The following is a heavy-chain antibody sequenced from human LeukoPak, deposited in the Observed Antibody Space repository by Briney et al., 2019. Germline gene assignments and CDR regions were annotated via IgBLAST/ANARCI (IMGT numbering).Heavy chain of an antibody. J-gene: IGHJ5*02. CDR2: TNPNSGNT. Sequence: GASVKVSCKASGYTFTSYDINWVRQATGQGLEWMGWTNPNSGNTGYAQKFQGRVTMTRNTSIGTAYMELSSLRSEDTAVYYCAREGGSIDWFDPWGQGTLVTVSS. D-gene: IGHD3-16*01. V-gene: IGHV1-8*01. CDR3: AREGGSIDWFDP. CDR1: GYTFTSYD.